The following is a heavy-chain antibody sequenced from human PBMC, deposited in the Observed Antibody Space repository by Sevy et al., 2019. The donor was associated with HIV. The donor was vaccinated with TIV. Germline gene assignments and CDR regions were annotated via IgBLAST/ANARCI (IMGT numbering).Heavy chain of an antibody. V-gene: IGHV3-23*01. CDR3: VAITTAGRDY. D-gene: IGHD6-13*01. CDR2: ISGSGGYT. J-gene: IGHJ4*02. Sequence: GGSLRLSCAASGFIFSSYVMTWVRQAPGKGLEWVSTISGSGGYTYYAESVKGRFTISRDNSNNILYLQMNSLRAEDTAVYYCVAITTAGRDYWGQGTLVTVSS. CDR1: GFIFSSYV.